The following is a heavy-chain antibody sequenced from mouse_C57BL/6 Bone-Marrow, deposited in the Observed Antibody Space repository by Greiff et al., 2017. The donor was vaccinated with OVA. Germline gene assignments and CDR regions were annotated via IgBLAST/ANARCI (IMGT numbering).Heavy chain of an antibody. CDR3: ARKNIWGKYSNYVYYAMDD. CDR2: INPNNGGT. D-gene: IGHD2-5*01. CDR1: GYTFTDYN. Sequence: EVQLVESGPELVKPGASVKIPCKASGYTFTDYNMDWVKQSHGKSLEWIGDINPNNGGTIYNQKFKGKATLTVDKSSSTAYMELRSLTSEDTAVYYCARKNIWGKYSNYVYYAMDDWGQGTSVTVSS. V-gene: IGHV1-18*01. J-gene: IGHJ4*01.